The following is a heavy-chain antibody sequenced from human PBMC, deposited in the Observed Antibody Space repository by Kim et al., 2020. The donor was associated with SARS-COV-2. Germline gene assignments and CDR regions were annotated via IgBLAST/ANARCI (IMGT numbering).Heavy chain of an antibody. V-gene: IGHV1-58*01. CDR3: ATRLCGDAQFNDN. D-gene: IGHD3-10*02. J-gene: IGHJ4*02. Sequence: NYAQEIQESVTICRDMSTSTGYMELSSLRSEDTAVYYCATRLCGDAQFNDNWGQGTLVTVSP.